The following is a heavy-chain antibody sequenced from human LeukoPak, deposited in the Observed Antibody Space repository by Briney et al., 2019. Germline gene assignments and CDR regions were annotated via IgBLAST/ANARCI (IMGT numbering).Heavy chain of an antibody. J-gene: IGHJ3*02. CDR3: AREILRFDI. V-gene: IGHV7-4-1*02. CDR1: GYRFNSQG. Sequence: GASVKVCCKASGYRFNSQGMNWVRQAPGQGLEWMGWINTDSGNPTYAQGFTGRFVFSLDSSVSTAYLQISNLMPEDTAKYYCAREILRFDIWGQGTMVTVSS. CDR2: INTDSGNP.